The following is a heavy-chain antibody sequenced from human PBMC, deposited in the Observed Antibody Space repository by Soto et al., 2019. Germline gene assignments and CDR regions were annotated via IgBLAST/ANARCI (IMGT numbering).Heavy chain of an antibody. CDR1: GYTFTGYY. CDR3: ARGSGHYYPDY. CDR2: INPNGGGT. V-gene: IGHV1-2*04. Sequence: ASVKVSCKASGYTFTGYYMHWVRQAPGQGLEWMGWINPNGGGTSYAQKFQDWVTMTRDTSISTAYMELSRLRSDDAAMYYCARGSGHYYPDYWGQGTLVTVSS. J-gene: IGHJ4*02. D-gene: IGHD3-22*01.